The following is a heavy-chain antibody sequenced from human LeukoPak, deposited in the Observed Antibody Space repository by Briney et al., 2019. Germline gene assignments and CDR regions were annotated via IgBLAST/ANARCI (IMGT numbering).Heavy chain of an antibody. D-gene: IGHD5-18*01. CDR2: ISGSGDST. CDR1: GFSFRDYW. V-gene: IGHV3-23*01. CDR3: AKFLTAIPDDAFDI. Sequence: GGSLRLSCAASGFSFRDYWMSWVRQAPGKGLEWVSSISGSGDSTYYADSVKGRFTISRDNSKKTLYLQMNSLRAEDTAAYYCAKFLTAIPDDAFDIWGQGTMVTVSS. J-gene: IGHJ3*02.